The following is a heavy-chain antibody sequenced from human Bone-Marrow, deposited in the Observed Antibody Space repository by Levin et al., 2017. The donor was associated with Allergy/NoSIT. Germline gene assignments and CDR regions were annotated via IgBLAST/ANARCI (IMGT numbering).Heavy chain of an antibody. D-gene: IGHD6-19*01. J-gene: IGHJ5*02. V-gene: IGHV1-18*01. CDR1: GYTFTSYG. CDR3: ARVPVRESSGWYDNWFDP. Sequence: ASVKVSCKASGYTFTSYGISWVRQAPGQGLEWMGWISAYNGNTNYAQKLQGRVTMTTDTSTSTAYMELRSLRSDDTAVYYCARVPVRESSGWYDNWFDPWGQGTLVTVSS. CDR2: ISAYNGNT.